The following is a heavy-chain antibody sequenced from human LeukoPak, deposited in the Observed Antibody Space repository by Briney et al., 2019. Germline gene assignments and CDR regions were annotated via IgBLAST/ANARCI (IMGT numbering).Heavy chain of an antibody. CDR3: ARELEWLLPSRPASDY. Sequence: ASVKVSCKTSGYTFTGYYMDWVRQAPGQGLEWMGWINPNSGGTNYAQKFQGRVTMTRDTSISTAYMELSRLRSDDTAVYYCARELEWLLPSRPASDYWGQGTLVTVSS. J-gene: IGHJ4*02. CDR1: GYTFTGYY. CDR2: INPNSGGT. D-gene: IGHD3-3*01. V-gene: IGHV1-2*02.